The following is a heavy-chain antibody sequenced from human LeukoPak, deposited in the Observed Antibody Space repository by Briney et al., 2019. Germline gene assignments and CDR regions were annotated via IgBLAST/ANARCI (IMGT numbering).Heavy chain of an antibody. CDR1: GYTFTGYY. Sequence: ASVKVSCKASGYTFTGYYMHWVRHAPGQGLEWIGWINPNSGGTNYAQKFQGRVTMTRDTSISTAYMELSRLRSDDTAVYYCARAEKRIWFGELLSFWFDPWGQGTLVTVSS. CDR2: INPNSGGT. CDR3: ARAEKRIWFGELLSFWFDP. D-gene: IGHD3-10*01. V-gene: IGHV1-2*02. J-gene: IGHJ5*02.